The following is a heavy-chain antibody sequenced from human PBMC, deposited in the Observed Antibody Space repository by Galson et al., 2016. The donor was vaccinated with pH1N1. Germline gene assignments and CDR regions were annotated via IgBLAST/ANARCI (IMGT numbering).Heavy chain of an antibody. CDR3: ARDYYYYYGMDV. CDR1: GFTFSGFE. J-gene: IGHJ6*02. Sequence: SLRLSCAASGFTFSGFEMNWVCQAPGKGLEWISYITTSGDSLNYADSVKGRFTISSDNAKNSLYLQMNSLRVEDTAVYYCARDYYYYYGMDVWGQGTTVTVSS. CDR2: ITTSGDSL. V-gene: IGHV3-48*03.